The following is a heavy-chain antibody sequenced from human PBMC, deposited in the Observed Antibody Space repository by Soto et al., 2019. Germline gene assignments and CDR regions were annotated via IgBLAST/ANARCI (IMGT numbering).Heavy chain of an antibody. CDR3: ARDGPWKLPGKPSEYYFDY. CDR1: GYTFTSYG. D-gene: IGHD1-26*01. Sequence: ASVKVSCKASGYTFTSYGISWVRQAPGQGLEWMGWVSAYNGNTNYAQKLQGRVTMTTDTSTSTAYMELRSLRSDDTAVYYCARDGPWKLPGKPSEYYFDYWGQGTLVTVSS. V-gene: IGHV1-18*01. CDR2: VSAYNGNT. J-gene: IGHJ4*02.